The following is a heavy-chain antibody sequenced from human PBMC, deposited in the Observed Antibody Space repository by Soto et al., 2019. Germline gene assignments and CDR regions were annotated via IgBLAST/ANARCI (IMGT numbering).Heavy chain of an antibody. D-gene: IGHD3-3*02. CDR3: TKVLALPPNDAFDI. Sequence: EGQLVESGGRLVEPGGSLRLSCAASGFNFNVAWMNWVRQSPGKGLEWLGRSKSKGGGETTEYVAFVKGRFTISRDDSKNTLYLQMNSLKSEDTAVYYCTKVLALPPNDAFDIWCQGTMVTVSS. CDR1: GFNFNVAW. J-gene: IGHJ3*02. CDR2: SKSKGGGETT. V-gene: IGHV3-15*01.